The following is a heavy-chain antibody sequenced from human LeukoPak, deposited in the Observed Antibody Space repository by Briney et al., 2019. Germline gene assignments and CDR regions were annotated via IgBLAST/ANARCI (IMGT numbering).Heavy chain of an antibody. J-gene: IGHJ4*02. CDR1: GYTFTSYY. D-gene: IGHD2-15*01. Sequence: ASVKVSCKASGYTFTSYYMHWVRQAPGQGLEWMGIINPSGGRTSYAQKFQGRVTMTRDTSTSTVYMELSSLRSEDTAVYYCARDPSSRISLDYWGQGTLVTVSS. V-gene: IGHV1-46*01. CDR3: ARDPSSRISLDY. CDR2: INPSGGRT.